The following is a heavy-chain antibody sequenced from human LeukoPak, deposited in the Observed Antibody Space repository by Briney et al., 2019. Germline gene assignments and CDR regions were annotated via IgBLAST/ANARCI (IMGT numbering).Heavy chain of an antibody. Sequence: GESLKISCKGSGYSFTSYWIGWVRQMPGKGLEWMGIIYPGDSDTRYSPSFQGQVTISADKSISTAYLQWSSPKASDTAMYYCARRITFGGVIPSYYFDYWGQGTLVTVSS. V-gene: IGHV5-51*01. CDR3: ARRITFGGVIPSYYFDY. D-gene: IGHD3-16*02. CDR1: GYSFTSYW. J-gene: IGHJ4*02. CDR2: IYPGDSDT.